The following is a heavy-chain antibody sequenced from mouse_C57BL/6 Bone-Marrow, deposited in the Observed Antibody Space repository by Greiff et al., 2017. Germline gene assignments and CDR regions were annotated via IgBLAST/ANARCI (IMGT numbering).Heavy chain of an antibody. Sequence: EVKLMESGGGLVQPKGSLKLSCAASGFSFNTYAMNWVRQAPGTGLEWVARIRSKSNNYATYYADSVKDRFTISRDDSESMLYLQMNNLKTEDTAMYYCVRTGYYGSIAYWGQGTLVTVSA. CDR1: GFSFNTYA. D-gene: IGHD1-1*01. CDR2: IRSKSNNYAT. V-gene: IGHV10-1*01. CDR3: VRTGYYGSIAY. J-gene: IGHJ3*01.